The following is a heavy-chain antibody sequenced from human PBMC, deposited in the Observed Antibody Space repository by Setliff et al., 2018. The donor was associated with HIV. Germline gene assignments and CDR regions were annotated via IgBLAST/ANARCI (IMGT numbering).Heavy chain of an antibody. V-gene: IGHV3-11*06. CDR3: ARERGDTAMVEGSAHDAFDI. Sequence: GSLRLSCAASGFSFSDSHMTWIRQAPGKGLEWVSYISTTSSNTNYADSVKGRFTISRDNSKNTLYLQMDSLRAEDTAVYYCARERGDTAMVEGSAHDAFDIWGQGTMVTVSS. D-gene: IGHD5-18*01. CDR2: ISTTSSNT. J-gene: IGHJ3*02. CDR1: GFSFSDSH.